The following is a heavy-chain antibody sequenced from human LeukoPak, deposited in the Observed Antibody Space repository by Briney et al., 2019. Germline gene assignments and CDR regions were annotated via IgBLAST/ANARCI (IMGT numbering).Heavy chain of an antibody. D-gene: IGHD3-16*01. V-gene: IGHV3-7*01. CDR1: GFTFGSYW. Sequence: GGSLRLSCAASGFTFGSYWMTWMRQTPGKGLEWVANIKTYGSETYYLVSVKGRFTVSRDNAKNSLFLQMNSLRAEDTAIYYCVRDYVWGTSESDYWGQGILVTVSS. CDR3: VRDYVWGTSESDY. J-gene: IGHJ4*02. CDR2: IKTYGSET.